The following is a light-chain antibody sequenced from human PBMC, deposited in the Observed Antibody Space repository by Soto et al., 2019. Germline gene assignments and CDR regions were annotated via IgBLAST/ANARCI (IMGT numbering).Light chain of an antibody. V-gene: IGKV3D-15*01. Sequence: EIVLTQSPASLAFAPGERATLSCMASQSVSSYLALYQQNPGQAPRLLIYGASSRATGIPDRFSGRGSGTEFTLTINNLQSEDSAIYYCQHYNNWLGTFGGGTKVDI. CDR2: GAS. CDR3: QHYNNWLGT. J-gene: IGKJ4*01. CDR1: QSVSSY.